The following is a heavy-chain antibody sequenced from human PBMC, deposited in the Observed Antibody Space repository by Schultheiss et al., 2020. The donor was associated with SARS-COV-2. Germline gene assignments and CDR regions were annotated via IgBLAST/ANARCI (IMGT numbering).Heavy chain of an antibody. J-gene: IGHJ6*02. V-gene: IGHV3-9*01. CDR1: GFTFDDYA. D-gene: IGHD3-10*01. CDR2: ISWNSGSI. Sequence: SLKISCAASGFTFDDYAMHWVRQAPGKGLEWVSGISWNSGSIGYADSVKGRFTISRDNAKNSLYLQMNSLRAEDTALYYCAKDISYYGSGSYYAGGMDVWGQGTTVTVSS. CDR3: AKDISYYGSGSYYAGGMDV.